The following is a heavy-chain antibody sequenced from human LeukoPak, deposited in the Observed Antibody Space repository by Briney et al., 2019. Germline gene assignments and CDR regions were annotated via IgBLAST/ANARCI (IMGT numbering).Heavy chain of an antibody. D-gene: IGHD3-22*01. V-gene: IGHV1-24*01. J-gene: IGHJ4*02. CDR1: GYTLTELS. CDR3: ATETYYYDSSGYLTTFDY. CDR2: FDPEDGET. Sequence: ASVKVSCKVSGYTLTELSMHWVRQAPGKGLEWMGGFDPEDGETIYAQKFQGRVTMTEDTSTDTAYMELSSLRSEDTAVYYCATETYYYDSSGYLTTFDYWGQGTLVTVSS.